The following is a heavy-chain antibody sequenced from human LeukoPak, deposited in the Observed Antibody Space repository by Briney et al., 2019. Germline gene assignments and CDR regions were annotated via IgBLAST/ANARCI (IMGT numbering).Heavy chain of an antibody. CDR3: ARDWVVTDTDY. D-gene: IGHD2-21*02. Sequence: GASVKVSCKASGYTFTSYDINWVRQAPGQGLEWMGWINPNSGGTNYAQKFQGRVTMTRETSISTAYMELSRLRSDDTAVYYCARDWVVTDTDYWGQGTLVTVSS. CDR1: GYTFTSYD. V-gene: IGHV1-2*02. CDR2: INPNSGGT. J-gene: IGHJ4*02.